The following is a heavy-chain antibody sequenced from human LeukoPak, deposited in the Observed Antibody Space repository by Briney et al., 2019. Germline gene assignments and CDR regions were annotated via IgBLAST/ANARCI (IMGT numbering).Heavy chain of an antibody. CDR1: GYTFTSYA. CDR2: INAGNGNT. Sequence: ASVKVSCKASGYTFTSYAMHRVRQAPGQRLEWMGWINAGNGNTKYSQKFQGRVTITRDTSASTAYMELSSLRSEDTAVYYCARDNRMVRGVIISPLGYWGQGTLVTVSS. V-gene: IGHV1-3*01. D-gene: IGHD3-10*01. CDR3: ARDNRMVRGVIISPLGY. J-gene: IGHJ4*02.